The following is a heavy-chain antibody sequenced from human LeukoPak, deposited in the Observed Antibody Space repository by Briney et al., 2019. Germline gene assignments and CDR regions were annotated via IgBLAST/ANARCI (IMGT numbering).Heavy chain of an antibody. D-gene: IGHD3-16*01. CDR2: ISVNGDST. V-gene: IGHV3-64*02. Sequence: GRSLRLSCAASGFTFSSYVLHWVRQAPGKGLEYVSGISVNGDSTYYADFVKGRFTMSRDNSRNTLNLQMGSLRAEDTAVYYCARIGPGGHFDYWGQGTLVTVSS. CDR3: ARIGPGGHFDY. CDR1: GFTFSSYV. J-gene: IGHJ4*02.